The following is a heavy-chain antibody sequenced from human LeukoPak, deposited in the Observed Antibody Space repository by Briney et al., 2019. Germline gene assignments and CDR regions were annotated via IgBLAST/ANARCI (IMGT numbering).Heavy chain of an antibody. CDR1: GFTFSSYA. J-gene: IGHJ4*02. D-gene: IGHD3-10*01. Sequence: GWSLRLSCAASGFTFSSYAMNWVRQAPGKGLEWVSSISGGAGGAAYADSVKGRFTMSRDNSKNTLYLQMNSLRAEDTAVYFCAKDTSSSGSYFDYWGQGTLVTVSS. CDR3: AKDTSSSGSYFDY. V-gene: IGHV3-23*01. CDR2: ISGGAGGA.